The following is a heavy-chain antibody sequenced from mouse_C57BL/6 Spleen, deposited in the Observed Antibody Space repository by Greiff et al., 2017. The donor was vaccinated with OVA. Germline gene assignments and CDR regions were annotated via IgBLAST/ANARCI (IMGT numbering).Heavy chain of an antibody. J-gene: IGHJ3*01. Sequence: QVQLKQSGSELARPGASVKMSCKASGYTFTSYTMHWVKQRPGQGLEWIGYINPSSGYTKYNHKFKDKATLTADKSSSTAYMQLSSLTSEDSAVYYCARDTTVVEGAWFAYWGQGTLVTVSA. CDR2: INPSSGYT. CDR3: ARDTTVVEGAWFAY. V-gene: IGHV1-4*01. D-gene: IGHD1-1*01. CDR1: GYTFTSYT.